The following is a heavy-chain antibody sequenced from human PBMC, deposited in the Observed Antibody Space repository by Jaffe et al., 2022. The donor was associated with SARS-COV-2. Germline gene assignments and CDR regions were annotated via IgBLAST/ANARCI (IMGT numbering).Heavy chain of an antibody. D-gene: IGHD2-21*02. CDR2: INPSGGST. CDR3: ARGGYCGGDCYSGWEYYYYGMDV. CDR1: GYTFTSYY. V-gene: IGHV1-46*01. J-gene: IGHJ6*02. Sequence: QVQLVQSGAEVKKPGASVKVSCKASGYTFTSYYMHWVRQAPGQGLEWMGIINPSGGSTSYAQKFQGRVTMTRDTSTSTVYMELSSLRSEDTAVYYCARGGYCGGDCYSGWEYYYYGMDVWGQGTTVTVSS.